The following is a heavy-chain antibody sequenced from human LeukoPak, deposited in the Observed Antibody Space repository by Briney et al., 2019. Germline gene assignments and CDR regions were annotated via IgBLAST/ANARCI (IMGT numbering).Heavy chain of an antibody. V-gene: IGHV1-2*06. CDR3: TRDLTISGPIGI. Sequence: ASVKVSCKASGYTFTGYVMHWVLQAPGQGLEWVGRLDPNSGGTNYAQDFQGRVTITRDTSINTAYMELSRLRSDDTAKYYCTRDLTISGPIGIWGQGILVTVSA. CDR1: GYTFTGYV. D-gene: IGHD3-9*01. CDR2: LDPNSGGT. J-gene: IGHJ4*02.